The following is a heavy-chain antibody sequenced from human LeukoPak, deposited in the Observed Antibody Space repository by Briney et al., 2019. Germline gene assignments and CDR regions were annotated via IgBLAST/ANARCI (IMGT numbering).Heavy chain of an antibody. CDR2: ISYDGSNK. D-gene: IGHD6-19*01. J-gene: IGHJ4*02. CDR3: AREFRIAVAGLKVGSCIGY. Sequence: GRSLRLSCAASGFTFSSYGMHWVRQAPGKGLEWVAVISYDGSNKYYADSVKGRFTISRDNSKNTLYLQMNSLRSEDTAVYYCAREFRIAVAGLKVGSCIGYWGQGTLVTVSS. CDR1: GFTFSSYG. V-gene: IGHV3-30*03.